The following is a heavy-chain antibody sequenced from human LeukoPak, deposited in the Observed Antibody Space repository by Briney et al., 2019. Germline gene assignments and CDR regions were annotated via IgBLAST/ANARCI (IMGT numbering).Heavy chain of an antibody. CDR3: AKDIRSVTPPGIGHY. CDR2: ISWNSGSI. J-gene: IGHJ4*02. D-gene: IGHD4-23*01. V-gene: IGHV3-9*01. Sequence: PGRSLRLSCAASGFTFDDYAMHWVRQAPGKGLEWVSGISWNSGSIDYADSVKGRFTISRDNAKNSLYLQMNSLRAEDTALYYCAKDIRSVTPPGIGHYWGQGTLVTVSS. CDR1: GFTFDDYA.